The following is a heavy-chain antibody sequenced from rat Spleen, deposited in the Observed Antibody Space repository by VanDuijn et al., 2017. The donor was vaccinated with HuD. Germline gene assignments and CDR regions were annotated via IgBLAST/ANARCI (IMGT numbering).Heavy chain of an antibody. V-gene: IGHV1-43*01. J-gene: IGHJ2*01. Sequence: QVQLQQSGVELAKPGSSVKISCKASGYTFTSYYLSWIKQTTGQGLEYIGSINTGSGGNNHNEKFKDKATLTVEKSSSTAFMQLSSLTPDDSAVYYCARTPYYTSPLFDDWGQGVMVTVSS. CDR2: INTGSGGN. D-gene: IGHD1-2*01. CDR1: GYTFTSYY. CDR3: ARTPYYTSPLFDD.